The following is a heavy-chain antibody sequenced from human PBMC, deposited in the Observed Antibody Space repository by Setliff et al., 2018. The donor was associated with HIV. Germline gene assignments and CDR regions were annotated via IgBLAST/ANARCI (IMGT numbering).Heavy chain of an antibody. CDR1: GVSISNYY. D-gene: IGHD4-17*01. CDR2: MYYSGNT. J-gene: IGHJ4*02. CDR3: ARGRVTIDY. V-gene: IGHV4-59*01. Sequence: PSETLSLTCTVSGVSISNYYWSWIRQPPGKGLEWIGYMYYSGNTNYNPSLKSRVTISVDTSKNQFSLKLSSVTAADTAVYYCARGRVTIDYWGQGTLVTVSS.